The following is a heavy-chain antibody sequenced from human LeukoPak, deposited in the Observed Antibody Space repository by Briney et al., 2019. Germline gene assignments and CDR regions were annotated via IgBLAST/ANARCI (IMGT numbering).Heavy chain of an antibody. J-gene: IGHJ4*02. CDR2: FHYSGST. CDR3: ARHHDGGPKLRLDF. D-gene: IGHD2-15*01. Sequence: SETLSLTCRVSGASVSNYYWSWIRQSPGKGLEWIGFFHYSGSTNYNPSLNSRVTTSIDTSINQLSLTLVSVTAADTAVYFCARHHDGGPKLRLDFWGLGVLVTVSS. CDR1: GASVSNYY. V-gene: IGHV4-59*08.